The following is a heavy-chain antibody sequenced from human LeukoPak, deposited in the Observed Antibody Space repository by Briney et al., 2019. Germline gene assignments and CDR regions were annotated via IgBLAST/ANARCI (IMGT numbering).Heavy chain of an antibody. CDR2: IYHSGST. J-gene: IGHJ3*02. CDR3: ARESYYYDSSAFDI. D-gene: IGHD3-22*01. CDR1: GGSISSGGYY. V-gene: IGHV4-30-2*01. Sequence: PSETLSLTCTVSGGSISSGGYYWSWIRQPPGKGLEWIGYIYHSGSTYYNPSLKSRVTISVDRSKNQFSLKLSSVTAADTAVYYCARESYYYDSSAFDIWGQGTMVTVSS.